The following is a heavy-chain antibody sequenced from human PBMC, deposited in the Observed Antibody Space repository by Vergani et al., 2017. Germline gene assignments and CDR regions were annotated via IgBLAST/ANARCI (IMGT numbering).Heavy chain of an antibody. V-gene: IGHV4-61*02. D-gene: IGHD1-26*01. CDR3: AGGPGIVGATGFQGFDY. CDR2: IYTSGST. Sequence: QVQLQESGPGLVKPSQTLSLTCTVSGGSISSGSYYWSWIRKPAGKGLEWIGRIYTSGSTNYNPSLKSRVTISVDTSKNQFSLKLSSVTAADTAVYYCAGGPGIVGATGFQGFDYWGQGTLVTVSS. CDR1: GGSISSGSYY. J-gene: IGHJ4*02.